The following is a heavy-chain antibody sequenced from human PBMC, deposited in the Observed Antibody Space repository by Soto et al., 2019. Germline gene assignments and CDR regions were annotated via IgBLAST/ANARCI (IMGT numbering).Heavy chain of an antibody. J-gene: IGHJ3*02. CDR3: AREEYSSSVAFDI. D-gene: IGHD6-6*01. CDR2: INPNSGGT. CDR1: GYTFTGYY. V-gene: IGHV1-2*04. Sequence: ASVKVSCKASGYTFTGYYMHWVRQAPGQGLEWMGWINPNSGGTNYAQKFQGWVTMTRDTSISTAYMELSRLRSDDTAVYYCAREEYSSSVAFDIWGQGTMVTVSS.